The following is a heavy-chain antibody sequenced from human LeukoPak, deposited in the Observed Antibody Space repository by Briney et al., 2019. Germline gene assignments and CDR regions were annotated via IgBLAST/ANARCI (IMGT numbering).Heavy chain of an antibody. CDR3: AKPRTFYDILTVSFQN. CDR2: ISYDGGEQ. D-gene: IGHD3-9*01. Sequence: GGSLRLSCAAPGFTFSNFGMHWVRQAPGKGLEWVAVISYDGGEQHYGDSVKGRFSISRDDSRSTVYLQMNRLTAEDTALYYCAKPRTFYDILTVSFQNWGQGTWVTVSA. V-gene: IGHV3-30*18. J-gene: IGHJ1*01. CDR1: GFTFSNFG.